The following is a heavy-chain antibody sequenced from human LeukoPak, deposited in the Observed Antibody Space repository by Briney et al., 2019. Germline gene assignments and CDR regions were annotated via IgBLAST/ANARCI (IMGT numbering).Heavy chain of an antibody. Sequence: GGSLRLSCAASGFTFDDYGMSWVRQAPGKGLEWVSGINWNGGSTGYADSVKGRFTISRDNFKNTVSLQLNSLRTEDTAMYYCAKDDDWGRFNHWGQGTLVTVSS. V-gene: IGHV3-20*04. CDR3: AKDDDWGRFNH. CDR1: GFTFDDYG. D-gene: IGHD3-16*01. J-gene: IGHJ1*01. CDR2: INWNGGST.